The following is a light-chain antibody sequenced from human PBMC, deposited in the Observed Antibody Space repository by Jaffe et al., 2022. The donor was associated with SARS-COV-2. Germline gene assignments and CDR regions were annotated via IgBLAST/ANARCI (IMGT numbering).Light chain of an antibody. Sequence: QSVLTQPPSASGSPGQSVTISCTGTSSDVGGYNYVSWYQQHPGKAPKLVIYEVSRRPSGVPDRFSGSKSGNTASLTVSGLQTEDEAEYYCSSYGGSDNHVVFGGGTKLTVL. CDR2: EVS. V-gene: IGLV2-8*01. J-gene: IGLJ2*01. CDR1: SSDVGGYNY. CDR3: SSYGGSDNHVV.